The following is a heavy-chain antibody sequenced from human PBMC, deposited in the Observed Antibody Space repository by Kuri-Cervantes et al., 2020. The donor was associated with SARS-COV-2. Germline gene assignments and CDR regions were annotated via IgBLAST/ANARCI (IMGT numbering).Heavy chain of an antibody. CDR2: INSDGSST. J-gene: IGHJ3*02. V-gene: IGHV3-74*01. Sequence: GESLKISCAASGFTFSSYWMHWVRQAPGKGLVWVSRINSDGSSTSYADSVKGRFTISRDNAKNTLYLQMNSLRAEDTAVYYCARETTLKVGVAFDIWGQGTMVTVSS. CDR3: ARETTLKVGVAFDI. D-gene: IGHD4-11*01. CDR1: GFTFSSYW.